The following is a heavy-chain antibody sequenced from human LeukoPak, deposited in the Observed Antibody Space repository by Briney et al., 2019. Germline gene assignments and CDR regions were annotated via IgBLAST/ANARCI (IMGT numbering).Heavy chain of an antibody. V-gene: IGHV4-59*11. CDR3: ATRPADSNWYGVFDY. CDR2: IYYTGTT. CDR1: GASMSGHY. D-gene: IGHD6-13*01. Sequence: SETLSLTCTVSGASMSGHYWSWIRQSPEKGLEWIGYIYYTGTTNYNPSLRSRVTTSLDTSKNQFSLKMTPVTAADMARYYCATRPADSNWYGVFDYWSRGTLVTVSS. J-gene: IGHJ4*02.